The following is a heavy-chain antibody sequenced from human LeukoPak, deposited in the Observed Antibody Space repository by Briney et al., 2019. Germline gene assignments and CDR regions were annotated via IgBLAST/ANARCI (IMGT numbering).Heavy chain of an antibody. V-gene: IGHV4-4*07. J-gene: IGHJ3*02. CDR2: IYTSGST. D-gene: IGHD3-9*01. CDR1: GGSISSYY. Sequence: SETLSLTCTVSGGSISSYYWSWIRQLAGKGLEWIGRIYTSGSTNYNPSLKSRVTMSVDTSKNQFSLKLSSVTAADTAVYYCARDFDGSFDLNPLAFDIWGQGTMVTVSS. CDR3: ARDFDGSFDLNPLAFDI.